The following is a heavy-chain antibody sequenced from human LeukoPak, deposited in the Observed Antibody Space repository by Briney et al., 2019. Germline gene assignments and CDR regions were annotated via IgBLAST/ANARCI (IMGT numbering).Heavy chain of an antibody. CDR2: ISGSGGST. Sequence: GGSLRLSCAASGFTFSSYAMSWVRQAPGKGREWVSAISGSGGSTYYADSVKGRFTISRDNSKNTLYLQMNSLRAEDTAVYYCARGLPPYDSSGYYDLIDYWGQGTLVTVSS. CDR1: GFTFSSYA. J-gene: IGHJ4*02. D-gene: IGHD3-22*01. V-gene: IGHV3-23*01. CDR3: ARGLPPYDSSGYYDLIDY.